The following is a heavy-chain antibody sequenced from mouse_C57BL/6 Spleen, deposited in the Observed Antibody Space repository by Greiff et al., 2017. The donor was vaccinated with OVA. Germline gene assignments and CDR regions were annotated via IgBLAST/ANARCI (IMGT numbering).Heavy chain of an antibody. CDR2: ISSGSSTI. V-gene: IGHV5-17*01. CDR1: GFTFSDYG. Sequence: EVQLVESGGGLVKPGGSLKLSCAASGFTFSDYGMHWVRQAPEKGLEWVAYISSGSSTIYYADTVKGRFTISRDNAKTTLFLQMTSLRSEDTAMYYGARRYYDYDDGYAMDDWGQGTSVTVSS. CDR3: ARRYYDYDDGYAMDD. D-gene: IGHD2-4*01. J-gene: IGHJ4*01.